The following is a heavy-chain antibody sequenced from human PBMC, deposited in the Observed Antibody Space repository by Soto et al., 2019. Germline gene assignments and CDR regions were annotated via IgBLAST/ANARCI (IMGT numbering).Heavy chain of an antibody. Sequence: QVQLQESGPGLVKPSETLSLTCAVYGGSISSNKWWSWVRQPPGTGLEWIGEIYHSGSTNYNPSLKSRVTISLDKSKNQFSLKLTSVTAADSAVYYCARDDHIVVVPTSLGAMDVWGQGTTVTVSS. CDR2: IYHSGST. D-gene: IGHD2-2*01. CDR3: ARDDHIVVVPTSLGAMDV. V-gene: IGHV4-4*02. CDR1: GGSISSNKW. J-gene: IGHJ6*02.